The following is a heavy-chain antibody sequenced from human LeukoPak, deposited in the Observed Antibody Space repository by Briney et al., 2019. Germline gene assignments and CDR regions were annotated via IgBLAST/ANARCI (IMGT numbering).Heavy chain of an antibody. J-gene: IGHJ3*02. Sequence: ASVKVSCKASGYTFTSYYMHWVRQAPGQGLEWMGIINPSGGSTSYAQKFQGRVTMTRDTSTSTVYMELSGLRSEDTAVYYCAREGGSGSYLGPLSAFDIWGQGTMVTVSS. D-gene: IGHD1-26*01. V-gene: IGHV1-46*01. CDR1: GYTFTSYY. CDR3: AREGGSGSYLGPLSAFDI. CDR2: INPSGGST.